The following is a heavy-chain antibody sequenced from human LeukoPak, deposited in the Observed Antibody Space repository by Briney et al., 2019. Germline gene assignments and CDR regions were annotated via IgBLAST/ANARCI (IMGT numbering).Heavy chain of an antibody. D-gene: IGHD1-26*01. CDR2: ISGSGVGT. CDR3: AKDKKVGVTPYFDY. Sequence: GGSLRLSCAASGFTFSSYAMSWVRQAPGKGLEWVSAISGSGVGTYYADSVKGRFTISRDNSKNTLYLQMNSLRAEDSAVCYCAKDKKVGVTPYFDYWGQGTLVTVSS. J-gene: IGHJ4*02. CDR1: GFTFSSYA. V-gene: IGHV3-23*01.